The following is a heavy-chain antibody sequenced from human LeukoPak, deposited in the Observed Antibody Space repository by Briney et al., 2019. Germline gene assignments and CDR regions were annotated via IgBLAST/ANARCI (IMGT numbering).Heavy chain of an antibody. D-gene: IGHD5-18*01. CDR1: GFTFGSYW. J-gene: IGHJ5*02. CDR2: IKPDGTDQ. CDR3: TIHMYDGYEGSSDTTMVRSP. V-gene: IGHV3-7*02. Sequence: GGSLRLSCTASGFTFGSYWMGWVRQAPGKGLEWVGHIKPDGTDQNYVDSLRGRFTISRDNAKNSLYLQMNSLRAEDTAVYYCTIHMYDGYEGSSDTTMVRSPWGQGTLVTVSS.